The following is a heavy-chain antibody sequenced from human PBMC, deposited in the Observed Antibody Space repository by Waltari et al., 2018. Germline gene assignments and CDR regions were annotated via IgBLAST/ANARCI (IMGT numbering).Heavy chain of an antibody. CDR1: GFTFRAYA. CDR3: ATARGYGTGWYGKNDY. CDR2: LHTGFNT. J-gene: IGHJ4*02. Sequence: EVQLLESGGGLVQPGGSLRLSCAASGFTFRAYAMSWVRQAPGEGLVWGSDLHTGFNTYYADSVRCRFTISRDNSKNTQYLRMNGLRVEDTALYYCATARGYGTGWYGKNDYWGQGTLVTVSS. D-gene: IGHD6-19*01. V-gene: IGHV3-23*05.